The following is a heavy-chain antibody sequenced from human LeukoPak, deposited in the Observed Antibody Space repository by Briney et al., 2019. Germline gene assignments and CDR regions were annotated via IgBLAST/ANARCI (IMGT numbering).Heavy chain of an antibody. CDR1: GGSISSYY. CDR2: IYYSGST. V-gene: IGHV4-59*08. D-gene: IGHD2-15*01. CDR3: ARHPLDCSGGSCYSGYFQH. J-gene: IGHJ1*01. Sequence: SETLSLTCTVSGGSISSYYWSWIRQPPGKGLEWIGYIYYSGSTNYNPSLKSRVTISVDTSKNQFSLKLSSVTAADTAVYYCARHPLDCSGGSCYSGYFQHWGQGTLVTVSS.